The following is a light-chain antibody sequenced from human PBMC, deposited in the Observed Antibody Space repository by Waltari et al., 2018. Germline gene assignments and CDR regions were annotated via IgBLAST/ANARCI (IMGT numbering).Light chain of an antibody. CDR1: SSNIGAGYD. Sequence: QSVLTQPPSVSGAPGQRVTISCTGSSSNIGAGYDVHWYQQLPGTAPKLLIYGNSNRPSGGPDLFSGAKSGTSASLAITGLEAEDEADYYCQSYDSSLSGSGVFGGGTKLTVL. J-gene: IGLJ3*02. CDR3: QSYDSSLSGSGV. V-gene: IGLV1-40*01. CDR2: GNS.